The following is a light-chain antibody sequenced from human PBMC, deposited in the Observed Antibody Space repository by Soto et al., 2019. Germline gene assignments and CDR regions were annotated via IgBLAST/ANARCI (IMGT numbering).Light chain of an antibody. Sequence: EIVLTQSPGTLSLSPGERATLSCRASQSVSSSYLAWYQQKPGQAPRLLIYGASSRATGIPDRFSGSGSGTDFTLTISRLEREDFAVYYCQLTELTFGGGTKVEIK. CDR3: QLTELT. CDR1: QSVSSSY. J-gene: IGKJ4*01. CDR2: GAS. V-gene: IGKV3-20*01.